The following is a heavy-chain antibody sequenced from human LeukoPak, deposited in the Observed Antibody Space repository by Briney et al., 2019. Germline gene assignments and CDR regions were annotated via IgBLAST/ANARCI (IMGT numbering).Heavy chain of an antibody. CDR3: ARGEITVFGVVISYFDY. V-gene: IGHV4-30-2*01. Sequence: SETLSLTCAVSGGSISSGGYSWSWIRQPPGKGLEWIGYIYHSGSTYYNPSLKSRVTISVDRSKNQFSLKLSSVTAADTAVYYCARGEITVFGVVISYFDYWGQGTLVTVSS. CDR2: IYHSGST. CDR1: GGSISSGGYS. J-gene: IGHJ4*02. D-gene: IGHD3-3*01.